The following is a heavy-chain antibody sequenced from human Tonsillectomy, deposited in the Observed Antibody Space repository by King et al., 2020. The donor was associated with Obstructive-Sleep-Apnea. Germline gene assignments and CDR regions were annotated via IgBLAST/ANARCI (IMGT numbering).Heavy chain of an antibody. D-gene: IGHD3-10*01. V-gene: IGHV3-15*01. CDR2: IRSKTDGGAT. CDR1: GFTFSNAW. CDR3: TTIVWFGELLQGDY. Sequence: VQLVESGGGLVKPGGSLRLSCAASGFTFSNAWMSWVRQAPGKGLEWVGRIRSKTDGGATDYAAPVKGRFTISRDDSKNTLYLQMNSLKTEDTAVYFFTTIVWFGELLQGDYWGQGTLVTVSA. J-gene: IGHJ4*02.